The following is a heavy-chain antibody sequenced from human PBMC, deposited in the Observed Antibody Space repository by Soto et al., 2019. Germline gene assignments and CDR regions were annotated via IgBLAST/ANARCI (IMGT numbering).Heavy chain of an antibody. D-gene: IGHD2-2*03. J-gene: IGHJ3*01. V-gene: IGHV3-23*01. Sequence: EVQLLESGGGLVQPGGSLRVSCAGSGFIFRNYAMTWVRQGPGKGLEWISSITGDSGRTDYADSVKGRFTISRDNSKNTLYLQMYSLRGDDTAIYYCTMDPNVDHIGAFDSWGQGAMVTVSP. CDR1: GFIFRNYA. CDR2: ITGDSGRT. CDR3: TMDPNVDHIGAFDS.